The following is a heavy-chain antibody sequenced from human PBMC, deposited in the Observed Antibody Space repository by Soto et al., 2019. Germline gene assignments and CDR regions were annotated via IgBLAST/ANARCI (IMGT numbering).Heavy chain of an antibody. CDR1: GGTFSSYA. V-gene: IGHV1-69*13. Sequence: GASVKVSCKASGGTFSSYAISWVRQAPGQGLEWMGGIIPIFGTANYAQKFQGRVTITADESTSTAYMELSSLRSADTAVYYCARAPPPISYGPEQNEYYLDYWGQGALVTVSS. J-gene: IGHJ4*02. D-gene: IGHD3-3*01. CDR3: ARAPPPISYGPEQNEYYLDY. CDR2: IIPIFGTA.